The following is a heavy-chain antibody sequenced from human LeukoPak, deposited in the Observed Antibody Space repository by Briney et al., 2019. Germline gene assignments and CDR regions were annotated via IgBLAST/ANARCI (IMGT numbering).Heavy chain of an antibody. Sequence: SETLSLTCTVSGGSISSYYWSWIRQPAGKGLEWIGHIYTSGSANSNYNPSLKSRVTMSVDTSKNQFSLKLNSVTAADTAVYYCARGRVYYDSTGYLIWGQGTMVTVSS. CDR1: GGSISSYY. D-gene: IGHD3-22*01. CDR2: IYTSGSANS. J-gene: IGHJ3*02. CDR3: ARGRVYYDSTGYLI. V-gene: IGHV4-4*07.